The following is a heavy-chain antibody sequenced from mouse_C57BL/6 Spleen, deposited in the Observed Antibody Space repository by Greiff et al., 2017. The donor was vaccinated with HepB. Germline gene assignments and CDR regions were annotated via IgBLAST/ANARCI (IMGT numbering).Heavy chain of an antibody. J-gene: IGHJ2*01. CDR1: GYTFTDYY. CDR2: INPNNGGT. CDR3: ARGYYRGVPYYFDY. D-gene: IGHD2-3*01. V-gene: IGHV1-26*01. Sequence: EVQLQQSGPELVKPGASVKISCKASGYTFTDYYMNWVKQSNGKSLEWIGDINPNNGGTSYNQKFKGKATLTVDKSSNTAYMELRSLTSEDSAVYYCARGYYRGVPYYFDYWGQGTTLTVSS.